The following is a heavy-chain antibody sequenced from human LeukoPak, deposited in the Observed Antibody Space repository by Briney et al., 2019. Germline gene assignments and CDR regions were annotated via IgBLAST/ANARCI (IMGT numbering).Heavy chain of an antibody. CDR1: GGSISSGGYY. V-gene: IGHV4-30-2*01. CDR2: IYHSGST. CDR3: ARGGVGTYYFDY. J-gene: IGHJ4*02. Sequence: SQTLSLTCTVSGGSISSGGYYWSWIRQPPGKGLEWIGYIYHSGSTYYNPSLKSRVTISVDTSKNQFSLKLSSVTAADTAVYYCARGGVGTYYFDYWGQGTLVTVSS. D-gene: IGHD3-10*01.